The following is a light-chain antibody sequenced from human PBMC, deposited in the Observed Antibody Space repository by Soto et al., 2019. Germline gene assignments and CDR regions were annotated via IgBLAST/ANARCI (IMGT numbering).Light chain of an antibody. CDR2: AAS. CDR3: QQYNNWPPWT. J-gene: IGKJ1*01. Sequence: EIVMTQSPATLSVSPGERATLSCRASQSISSNLAWYQQKPGQAPRLLIYAASTRATGIPGRFSGSGSGTEFTLTISSLQSEDIAAYYCQQYNNWPPWTFGQGTKVEIK. CDR1: QSISSN. V-gene: IGKV3-15*01.